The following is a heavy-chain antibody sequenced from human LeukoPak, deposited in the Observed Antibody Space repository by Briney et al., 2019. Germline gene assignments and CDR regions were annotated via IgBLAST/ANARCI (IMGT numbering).Heavy chain of an antibody. J-gene: IGHJ5*02. CDR1: GFTFSSYS. D-gene: IGHD6-19*01. CDR3: AMLVAGAANWFDP. V-gene: IGHV3-21*01. Sequence: GGSLRLSCAASGFTFSSYSMNWVRQAPGKGLEWVSSISSSSSYIYYADSVKGRFTISRDNAKNSLYLQMNSLRAEDTAVYYCAMLVAGAANWFDPWGQGILVTVSS. CDR2: ISSSSSYI.